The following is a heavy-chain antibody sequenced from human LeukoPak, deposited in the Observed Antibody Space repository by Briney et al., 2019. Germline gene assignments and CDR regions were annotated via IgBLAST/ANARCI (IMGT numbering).Heavy chain of an antibody. V-gene: IGHV2-5*01. CDR2: IYWNDDK. J-gene: IGHJ6*02. CDR1: GFSLSTSGVG. D-gene: IGHD3-10*01. CDR3: AHRRRARGVHYYYYYGMDV. Sequence: SGPTLVNPTQTLTLTCTFSGFSLSTSGVGVGWIRQPPGKALEWLALIYWNDDKRYSPSLKSRLTITKDTSKNQVVLTMTNMDPVDTATYYCAHRRRARGVHYYYYYGMDVWGQGTTVTVSS.